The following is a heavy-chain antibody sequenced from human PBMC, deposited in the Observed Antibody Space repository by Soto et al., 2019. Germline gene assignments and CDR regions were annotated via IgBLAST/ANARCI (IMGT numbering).Heavy chain of an antibody. V-gene: IGHV1-69*13. CDR1: GRTFSSYA. Sequence: GASVKVSCKASGRTFSSYAISWVRQAPGQGLEWMGGIIPIFGTANYAQKFQGRVTITADESTSTAYMELSSLRSEDTAVYYCARAEYSSSSGDYWGQGTLVTVSS. CDR3: ARAEYSSSSGDY. CDR2: IIPIFGTA. D-gene: IGHD6-6*01. J-gene: IGHJ4*02.